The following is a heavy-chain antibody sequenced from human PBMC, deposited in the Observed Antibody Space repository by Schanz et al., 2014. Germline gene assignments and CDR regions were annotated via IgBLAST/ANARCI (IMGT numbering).Heavy chain of an antibody. J-gene: IGHJ4*02. CDR1: GYTLSAYS. D-gene: IGHD3-22*01. V-gene: IGHV1-46*03. CDR3: AGAFDSSGYYFDY. Sequence: QVQLVQSGTQVKKPGASVKVSCKASGYTLSAYSLHWVRPAPGQGLEWMGIVNPSVRATHFAREFQGNVTVTSDPSTSTVYMELSGLRSEDTAVYYCAGAFDSSGYYFDYWGQGTLVTVSS. CDR2: VNPSVRAT.